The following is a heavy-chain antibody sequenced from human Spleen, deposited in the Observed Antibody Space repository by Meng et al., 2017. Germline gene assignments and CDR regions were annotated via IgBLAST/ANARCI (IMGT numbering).Heavy chain of an antibody. J-gene: IGHJ6*02. CDR2: ICYDGSNK. Sequence: GGSLRLSCAASGFSFSSYGLNWVRQAPGKGLEWVAVICYDGSNKYYADSVRGRFTISRDNAKNSLYLQMNSLRAEDTAVYYCARVGGGRYYSYYVMDVWGQGTTVTVSS. CDR1: GFSFSSYG. CDR3: ARVGGGRYYSYYVMDV. D-gene: IGHD3-16*01. V-gene: IGHV3-33*01.